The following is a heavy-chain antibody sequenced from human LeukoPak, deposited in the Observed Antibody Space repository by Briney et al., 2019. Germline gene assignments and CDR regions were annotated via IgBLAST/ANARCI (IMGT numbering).Heavy chain of an antibody. D-gene: IGHD6-19*01. V-gene: IGHV3-23*01. CDR2: ITGSGGST. CDR1: GFTVSTYA. CDR3: AKDQGDYSSGWSIFDY. Sequence: PGGSLRLSCAASGFTVSTYAMSWVRQAPGKGLKWVSAITGSGGSTYYADSVKGRFTISRDNSKNTLYLQMNSLRAEDTAVYYCAKDQGDYSSGWSIFDYWGQGSLVTVSS. J-gene: IGHJ4*02.